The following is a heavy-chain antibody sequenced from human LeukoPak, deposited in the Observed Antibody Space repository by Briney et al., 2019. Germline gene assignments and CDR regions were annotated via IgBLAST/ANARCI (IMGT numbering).Heavy chain of an antibody. Sequence: GGSLRLSCAASGFTFSSYAMSWVRQAPGKGLEWVSAISGSGGSTYYADSVKGRFTISRDNSKNTLYLQMNSLRAEDTALYYCARDKSSGYYYLDYWGQGTLVTVSS. CDR3: ARDKSSGYYYLDY. CDR2: ISGSGGST. CDR1: GFTFSSYA. D-gene: IGHD3-22*01. V-gene: IGHV3-23*01. J-gene: IGHJ4*02.